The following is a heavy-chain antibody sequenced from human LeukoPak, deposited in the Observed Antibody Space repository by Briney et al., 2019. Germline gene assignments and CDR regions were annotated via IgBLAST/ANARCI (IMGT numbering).Heavy chain of an antibody. J-gene: IGHJ6*02. CDR3: ARDIVVVVAASDYYGMDV. V-gene: IGHV3-21*01. D-gene: IGHD2-15*01. Sequence: GGSLRLSCAASGFTLSRYWMSWVRQVPRKGLEWVSSISSSSSYIYYADSVKGRFTISRDNAKNSLYLQMNSLRAEDTAVYYCARDIVVVVAASDYYGMDVWGQGTTVTVSS. CDR2: ISSSSSYI. CDR1: GFTLSRYW.